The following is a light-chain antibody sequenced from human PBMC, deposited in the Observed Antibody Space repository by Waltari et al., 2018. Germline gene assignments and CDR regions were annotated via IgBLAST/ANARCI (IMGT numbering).Light chain of an antibody. CDR1: RAISNY. CDR2: AAS. Sequence: DIQMTQSPSSLSASVGDRVTITCRASRAISNYVNWYQQRPGLAPKLLIYAASTLRGGVPTRFTGSGSGTDFTLTISSLQIEDFATYYCQQSHSAPLAFGGGTRLEI. J-gene: IGKJ4*01. V-gene: IGKV1-39*01. CDR3: QQSHSAPLA.